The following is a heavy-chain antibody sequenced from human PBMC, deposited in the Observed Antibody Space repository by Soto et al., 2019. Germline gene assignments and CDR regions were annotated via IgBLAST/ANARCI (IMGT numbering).Heavy chain of an antibody. CDR2: INHSGST. Sequence: PSETLSLTCAVYGGSFSGYYWSWIRQPLGKGLEWIGEINHSGSTNYNPSLKSRVTISVDTSKNQFSLKLSSVTAADTAVYYCARALYDFWSGLSFDYWGQGTLVTVSS. CDR1: GGSFSGYY. D-gene: IGHD3-3*01. V-gene: IGHV4-34*01. CDR3: ARALYDFWSGLSFDY. J-gene: IGHJ4*02.